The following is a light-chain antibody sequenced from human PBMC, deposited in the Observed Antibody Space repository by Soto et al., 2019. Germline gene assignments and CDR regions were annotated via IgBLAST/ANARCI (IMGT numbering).Light chain of an antibody. CDR3: KQSYSTPLT. J-gene: IGKJ4*01. V-gene: IGKV1-39*01. CDR2: AAS. Sequence: DIQMTQSPSSLSASVGDRVTMTCRASQSISVYLNWYQQKPGKAPKLLIYAASSLQRGVPSKFSGGGSGTDFTLTISSPQPEDSATYYCKQSYSTPLTFGGGTKVEI. CDR1: QSISVY.